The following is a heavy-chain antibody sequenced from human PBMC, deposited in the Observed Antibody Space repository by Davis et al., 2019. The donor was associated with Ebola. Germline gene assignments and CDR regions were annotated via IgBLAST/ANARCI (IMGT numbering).Heavy chain of an antibody. Sequence: SETLSLTCTVSGGSISSYYWSWIRQPPGKGLEWIGYVHYRGTTNYNPSLESRLAISVDPSKKQFSLKLSSVTAADTAVYYCAREQEGLTPNWFDSWGQGTLVTVSS. CDR1: GGSISSYY. D-gene: IGHD3/OR15-3a*01. CDR3: AREQEGLTPNWFDS. J-gene: IGHJ5*01. CDR2: VHYRGTT. V-gene: IGHV4-59*12.